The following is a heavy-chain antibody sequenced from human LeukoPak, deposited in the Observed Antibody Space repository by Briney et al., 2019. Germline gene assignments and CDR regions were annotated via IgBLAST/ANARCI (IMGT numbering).Heavy chain of an antibody. CDR1: GGSFSGYY. CDR2: INHSGST. V-gene: IGHV4-34*01. D-gene: IGHD1-26*01. CDR3: AGRTNTYSY. J-gene: IGHJ4*02. Sequence: SETLSLTCAVYGGSFSGYYWSWIRQPPGKGLEWIGEINHSGSTNYNPSLKSRVTISVDTSKNQFSLKLSSVTAADTAVYYCAGRTNTYSYWGQGTLVTVSS.